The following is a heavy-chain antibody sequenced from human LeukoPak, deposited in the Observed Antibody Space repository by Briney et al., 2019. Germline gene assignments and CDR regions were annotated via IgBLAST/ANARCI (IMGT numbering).Heavy chain of an antibody. D-gene: IGHD6-19*01. Sequence: ASENVSRKASVGTFNLYDISWVRQAPAQGLEWMGGIIPNFGTANYAQTSQDRDTNTTDDSTSTAYMELSSLISQDTAVYYCDLIAVSGTVVYYYFGMDGWGQGTTVTVSS. CDR2: IIPNFGTA. V-gene: IGHV1-69*05. J-gene: IGHJ6*02. CDR1: VGTFNLYD. CDR3: DLIAVSGTVVYYYFGMDG.